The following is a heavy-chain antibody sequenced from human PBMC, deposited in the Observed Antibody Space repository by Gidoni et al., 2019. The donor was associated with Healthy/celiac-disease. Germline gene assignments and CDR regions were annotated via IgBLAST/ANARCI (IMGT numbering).Heavy chain of an antibody. V-gene: IGHV3-9*01. D-gene: IGHD6-19*01. CDR1: GFTFDDYA. CDR2: ISWNSGSI. Sequence: EVQLVESGGGLVQPGRSLRLSCAASGFTFDDYAMHWVRQAPGKGLEWVSGISWNSGSIGYADSVKGRFTISRDNAKNSLYLQMNSLRAEDTALYYCAKDQLSIAVGTGAFDIWGQGTMVTVSS. J-gene: IGHJ3*02. CDR3: AKDQLSIAVGTGAFDI.